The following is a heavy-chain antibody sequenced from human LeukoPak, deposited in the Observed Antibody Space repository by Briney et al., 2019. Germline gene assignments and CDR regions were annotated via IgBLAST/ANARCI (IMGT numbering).Heavy chain of an antibody. CDR1: GGSISSYY. Sequence: PSETLSLTCTVSGGSISSYYWSWIRQPAGKGLEWIGRIYASGNTNYNPSLKSRATMSVDTSKNLFALKLSSVTAADTAVYYCARQGVATAIDYWGQGTLVTVSS. D-gene: IGHD2-21*02. J-gene: IGHJ4*02. CDR3: ARQGVATAIDY. V-gene: IGHV4-4*07. CDR2: IYASGNT.